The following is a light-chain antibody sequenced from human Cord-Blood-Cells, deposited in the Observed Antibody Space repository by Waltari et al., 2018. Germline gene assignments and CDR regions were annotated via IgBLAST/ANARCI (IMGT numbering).Light chain of an antibody. V-gene: IGKV1-39*01. CDR3: QQSYSTPRT. J-gene: IGKJ1*01. CDR2: AAS. CDR1: QSISSY. Sequence: DIQMTQSPSPLSASVRDRVTITCRASQSISSYLNWYQQKPGTATKLLIYAASSLQSGVPSRCSGSGSGTDFTLTISSLQPEDFATYYCQQSYSTPRTFGQGTKVEIK.